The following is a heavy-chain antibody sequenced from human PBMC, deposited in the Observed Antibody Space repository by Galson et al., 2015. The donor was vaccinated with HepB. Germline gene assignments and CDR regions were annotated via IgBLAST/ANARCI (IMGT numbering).Heavy chain of an antibody. CDR1: GYTFTSYY. CDR3: ARGPSRIAAAGDDAFDI. V-gene: IGHV1-46*04. D-gene: IGHD6-13*01. J-gene: IGHJ3*02. CDR2: INPSGGST. Sequence: SVKLSCKASGYTFTSYYMHWVRQAPGQGLEWMGIINPSGGSTSYAQKLQGRVTMTSDTSTSTVYMELSSLRSEDTAVYYCARGPSRIAAAGDDAFDIWGQGTMVTVSS.